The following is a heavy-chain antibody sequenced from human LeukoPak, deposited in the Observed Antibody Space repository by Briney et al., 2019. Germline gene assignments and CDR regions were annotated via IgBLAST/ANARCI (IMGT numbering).Heavy chain of an antibody. CDR1: GGSISSSSYY. V-gene: IGHV4-39*07. CDR2: IHSRGST. J-gene: IGHJ4*02. D-gene: IGHD1-26*01. CDR3: AREEALGSGSFDY. Sequence: SETLSLTCTVSGGSISSSSYYWGWIRQPPGKGLEWIGTIHSRGSTSYNPSLKSRVTISVDTSKNQFSLKLSSVTAADTAVYYCAREEALGSGSFDYWGQGTLVTVSS.